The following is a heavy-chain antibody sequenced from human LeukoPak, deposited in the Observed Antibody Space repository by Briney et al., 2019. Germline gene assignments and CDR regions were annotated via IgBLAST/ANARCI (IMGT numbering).Heavy chain of an antibody. D-gene: IGHD5-18*01. CDR3: TKGRYSYGTLFDY. CDR2: ISWNSGSI. Sequence: GGSLRLSCAASGFTFDDYAMHWVRQAPWKGLEWVSGISWNSGSIGYADSVKGRFTISRDNAKNSLYLQMNSLRAEDTALYYCTKGRYSYGTLFDYWGQGTLVTVSS. J-gene: IGHJ4*02. CDR1: GFTFDDYA. V-gene: IGHV3-9*01.